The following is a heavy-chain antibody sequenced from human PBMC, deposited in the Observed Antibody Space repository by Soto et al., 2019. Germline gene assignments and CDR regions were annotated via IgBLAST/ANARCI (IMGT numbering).Heavy chain of an antibody. CDR2: IIPISGTA. CDR1: GGTFSSYA. V-gene: IGHV1-69*01. J-gene: IGHJ6*02. CDR3: ARSQGSSTSLEIYYYYYYGMDV. Sequence: QVQLVQSGAEVKKPGSSVKVSCKASGGTFSSYAISWVRQAPGQGLEWMGGIIPISGTANYAQKFQGRVTITADESPRTAYMELSSLRSEDTAVYSCARSQGSSTSLEIYYYYYYGMDVWGQGNTVTVSS. D-gene: IGHD2-2*01.